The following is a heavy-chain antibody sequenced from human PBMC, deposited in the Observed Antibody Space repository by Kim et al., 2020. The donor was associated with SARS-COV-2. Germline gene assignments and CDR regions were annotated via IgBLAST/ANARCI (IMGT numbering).Heavy chain of an antibody. J-gene: IGHJ5*01. CDR3: TRVPHTYMFLGWFDS. V-gene: IGHV3-21*06. CDR2: ISSRSTYI. Sequence: GGSLRLSCEASGFTFSIYSLNWVRQAPGQGLERVSSISSRSTYIYYADSVQGRFTVSRDDSTNYLNLQMHSLRAEDTAVYYCTRVPHTYMFLGWFDSWG. CDR1: GFTFSIYS. D-gene: IGHD3-10*02.